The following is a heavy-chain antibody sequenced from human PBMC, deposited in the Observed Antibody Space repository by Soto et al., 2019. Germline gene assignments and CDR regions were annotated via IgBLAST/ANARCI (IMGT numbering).Heavy chain of an antibody. CDR1: GGSITSGGYS. CDR3: ARVAGDGWYDA. Sequence: QVQLQESGSGLVKPSQTLSLTCGVSGGSITSGGYSWSWIRQPPGKGLEWIGTSYYRGSTYYKSSLKSRATISLEWSKHQFSLDLASSTAADTAVYYCARVAGDGWYDAWGQGALVTVSS. CDR2: SYYRGST. J-gene: IGHJ5*02. V-gene: IGHV4-30-2*01.